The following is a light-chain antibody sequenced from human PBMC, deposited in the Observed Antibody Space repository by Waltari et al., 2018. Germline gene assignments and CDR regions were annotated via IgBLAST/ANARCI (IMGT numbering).Light chain of an antibody. CDR2: KVS. CDR3: QQYNGYPLT. Sequence: DIQMTQSPSTLPASVGDRVTITCRASQSVSNLLAWYQQKPGKAPKFLIDKVSVLEGGVPSRFSGSGSGTEFSLTINNLQPDDFATYFCQQYNGYPLTFGGGAKVEIK. CDR1: QSVSNL. V-gene: IGKV1-5*03. J-gene: IGKJ4*01.